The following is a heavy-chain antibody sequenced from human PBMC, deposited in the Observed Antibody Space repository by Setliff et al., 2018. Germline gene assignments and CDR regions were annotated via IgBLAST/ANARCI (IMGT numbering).Heavy chain of an antibody. D-gene: IGHD2-15*01. V-gene: IGHV3-7*01. CDR1: GLSYINDW. J-gene: IGHJ6*02. CDR2: INPHGSEK. Sequence: PGGSLRLSCTASGLSYINDWVSWVRQAPGKGLEWLASINPHGSEKYYADSVKGRFTISRDNAKNSLSLQMTSLSAEDTAVYYCARRLPYFGMDVWGQGTTVTVSS. CDR3: ARRLPYFGMDV.